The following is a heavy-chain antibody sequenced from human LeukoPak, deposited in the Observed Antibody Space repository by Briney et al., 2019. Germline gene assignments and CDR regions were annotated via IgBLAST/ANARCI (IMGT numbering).Heavy chain of an antibody. CDR2: IRSKAYGGTT. V-gene: IGHV3-49*03. CDR1: GFTVGDYA. CDR3: TRGPTSDY. Sequence: SGGSLRLSCTASGFTVGDYAMSWLRQAPGKGLEWVGFIRSKAYGGTTEYAASVKGRFTISRDDSKSIAYLQMNSLKTEDTAVYYCTRGPTSDYWGQGTLVTVSS. J-gene: IGHJ4*02.